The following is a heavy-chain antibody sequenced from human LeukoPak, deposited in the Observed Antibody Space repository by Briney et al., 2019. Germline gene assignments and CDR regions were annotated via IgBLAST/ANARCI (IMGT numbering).Heavy chain of an antibody. CDR1: GFTFSTYW. Sequence: GESLRLSCAASGFTFSTYWMHWVRQAPGKGLVWVSCIRPEGTTTAYRASVKGRFTISRDNAKNTRFLQMNSLSAEDTAVYYCARDLDWILFDNCGQGALVTVSS. D-gene: IGHD3-9*01. J-gene: IGHJ4*02. CDR3: ARDLDWILFDN. V-gene: IGHV3-74*03. CDR2: IRPEGTTT.